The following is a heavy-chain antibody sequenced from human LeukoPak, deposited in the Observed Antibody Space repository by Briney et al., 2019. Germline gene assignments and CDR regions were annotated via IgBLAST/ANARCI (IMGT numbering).Heavy chain of an antibody. Sequence: GGSLRLSCAASGFIFSSYEMNWVRQAPGKGLEWVSYISSSSSTIYYADSVKGRFTISRDNAKNSLYLQMNSLRDEDTAVYYCARDLGYCGAISCGLGYWGQGTLVTVSS. J-gene: IGHJ4*02. CDR2: ISSSSSTI. D-gene: IGHD2-15*01. CDR1: GFIFSSYE. V-gene: IGHV3-48*02. CDR3: ARDLGYCGAISCGLGY.